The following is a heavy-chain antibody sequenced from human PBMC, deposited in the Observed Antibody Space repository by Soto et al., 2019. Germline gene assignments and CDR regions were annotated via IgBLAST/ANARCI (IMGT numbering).Heavy chain of an antibody. CDR2: ISAYNGNT. D-gene: IGHD3-3*01. CDR3: ASNDFWSGYYENYYYYGMDV. CDR1: GYIFTSYG. V-gene: IGHV1-18*01. Sequence: ASVKVSCKASGYIFTSYGISWVRQAPGQGLEWMGWISAYNGNTNYAQELQGRVTMTRDTSISTAYMELSRLRSDDTAVYYCASNDFWSGYYENYYYYGMDVWGQGTTVTVSS. J-gene: IGHJ6*02.